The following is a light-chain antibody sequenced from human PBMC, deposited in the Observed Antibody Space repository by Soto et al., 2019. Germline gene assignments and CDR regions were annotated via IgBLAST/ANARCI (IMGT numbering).Light chain of an antibody. CDR2: EGS. Sequence: QSVLAQPASVSGSPGQSITISCTGTSSDVGSYNLVSWYQHHPGKAPKLMIYEGSKRPSGVSNRFSGSKSGNTASLTISGLQAEDEADYYCCSYAGSTTFYVCGTG. J-gene: IGLJ1*01. V-gene: IGLV2-23*01. CDR3: CSYAGSTTFYV. CDR1: SSDVGSYNL.